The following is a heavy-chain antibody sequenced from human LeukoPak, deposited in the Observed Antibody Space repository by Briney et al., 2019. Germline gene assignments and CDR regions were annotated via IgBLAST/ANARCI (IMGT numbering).Heavy chain of an antibody. Sequence: PSETLSLTCTVSGGSISSSSYYRGWIRQPPGKGLEWIGSIYYSGSTYYNPSLKSRVTISVDTSKNQFSLKLSSVTAADTAVYYCARHLISSSWYRGEYFDYWGQGTLVTVSS. CDR3: ARHLISSSWYRGEYFDY. CDR1: GGSISSSSYY. V-gene: IGHV4-39*01. D-gene: IGHD6-13*01. CDR2: IYYSGST. J-gene: IGHJ4*02.